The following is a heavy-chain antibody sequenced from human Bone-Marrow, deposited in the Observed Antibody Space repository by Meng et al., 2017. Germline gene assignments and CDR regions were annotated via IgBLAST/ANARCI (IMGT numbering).Heavy chain of an antibody. CDR3: GRYYYGSGGPFDY. D-gene: IGHD3-10*01. CDR2: ISAYNGNT. V-gene: IGHV1-18*01. Sequence: ASVKVSCKASGYTFTSYDINWVRQATGQGLEWMGWISAYNGNTNYAQKLQGRVTMTTDTSASTAYMELRSLRSDDTAVYYCGRYYYGSGGPFDYWGQGTLVTVSS. J-gene: IGHJ4*02. CDR1: GYTFTSYD.